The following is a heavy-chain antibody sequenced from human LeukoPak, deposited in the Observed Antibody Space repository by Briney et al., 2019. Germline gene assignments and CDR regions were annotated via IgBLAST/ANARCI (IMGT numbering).Heavy chain of an antibody. CDR3: ARARTTRGFDY. Sequence: GGSLRHSCAASGSTFNSYGIHRVRQAPGKGLEWVAFIWYDGSNKYYADSVKGRFTISRDNSKNTLYLQMNSLRAEDTAMYYCARARTTRGFDYWGQGTLVTVSS. J-gene: IGHJ4*02. CDR2: IWYDGSNK. D-gene: IGHD4-17*01. CDR1: GSTFNSYG. V-gene: IGHV3-33*01.